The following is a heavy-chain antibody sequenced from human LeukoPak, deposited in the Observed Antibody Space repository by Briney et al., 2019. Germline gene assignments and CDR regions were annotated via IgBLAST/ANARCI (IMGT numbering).Heavy chain of an antibody. Sequence: GGSLRLSCAASGFTFSSYAMHWVRQAPGKGLEWVAVISYDGSNKYYADSVKGRFTIPRDNSKNTLYLQMNSLRAEDTAVYYCARGHRRYCSSTSCHIPFDYWGQGTLVTVSS. CDR1: GFTFSSYA. V-gene: IGHV3-30-3*01. J-gene: IGHJ4*02. D-gene: IGHD2-2*02. CDR3: ARGHRRYCSSTSCHIPFDY. CDR2: ISYDGSNK.